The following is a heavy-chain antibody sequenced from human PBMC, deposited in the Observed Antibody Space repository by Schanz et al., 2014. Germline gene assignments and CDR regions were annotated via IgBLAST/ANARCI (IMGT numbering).Heavy chain of an antibody. CDR1: EFSFSSFG. J-gene: IGHJ3*02. Sequence: EVQLVESGGGLVQPRGSLRLSCAASEFSFSSFGMNWVRQAPGKGLEWVSYISSSSSTIYYADSVKGRFTISRDNAKNSLYLQMNSLRAEDTAVYYCAGAVATIRADSFDIWGQGTMVAVSS. D-gene: IGHD5-12*01. CDR2: ISSSSSTI. CDR3: AGAVATIRADSFDI. V-gene: IGHV3-48*01.